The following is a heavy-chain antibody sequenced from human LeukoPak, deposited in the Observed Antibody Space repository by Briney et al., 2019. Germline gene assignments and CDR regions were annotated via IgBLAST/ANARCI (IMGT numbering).Heavy chain of an antibody. CDR2: IYYSGST. J-gene: IGHJ3*01. CDR1: GDSISSSSYY. Sequence: SETLSLTCTVSGDSISSSSYYWGWIRQPPGKGLECIGSIYYSGSTYYNPSLKSRVTISVDTSKNQFSLKLTPVTAADTAVYYCARQRALGDGFDGWGQGTMVTVSS. CDR3: ARQRALGDGFDG. V-gene: IGHV4-39*01.